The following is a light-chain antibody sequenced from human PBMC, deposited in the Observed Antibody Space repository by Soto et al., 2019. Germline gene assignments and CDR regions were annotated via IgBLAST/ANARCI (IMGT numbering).Light chain of an antibody. Sequence: EIVMQQSPATLSVSPGESATLSCRASQSVSSSYLAWYQQKPGQAPRLLIYGASSRATGIPDRFSGTGSGTDFTLTISRLEPEDFAVYYCQQYDSSPKTFGQGTKV. CDR3: QQYDSSPKT. J-gene: IGKJ1*01. CDR2: GAS. V-gene: IGKV3-20*01. CDR1: QSVSSSY.